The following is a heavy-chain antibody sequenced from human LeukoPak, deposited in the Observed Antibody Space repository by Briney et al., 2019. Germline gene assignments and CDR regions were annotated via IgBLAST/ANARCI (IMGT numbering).Heavy chain of an antibody. Sequence: GGSLRLSCAASGFTFEDFSMHWVRQVPGKGLEWISLIDWDGGITYYADSVKGRFTVSRDNSKSSLYLHLNSLTPEDTAFYYCAKDSFVATTSYLDSWRQGTLVSVSS. CDR3: AKDSFVATTSYLDS. CDR2: IDWDGGIT. J-gene: IGHJ4*02. V-gene: IGHV3-43*01. CDR1: GFTFEDFS. D-gene: IGHD1-26*01.